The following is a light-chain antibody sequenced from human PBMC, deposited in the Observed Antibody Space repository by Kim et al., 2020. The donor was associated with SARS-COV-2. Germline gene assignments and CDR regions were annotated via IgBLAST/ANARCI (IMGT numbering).Light chain of an antibody. CDR1: QSINSW. J-gene: IGKJ4*01. V-gene: IGKV1-5*03. CDR3: QQYESISPLT. CDR2: KAS. Sequence: DIQMTQSPSTLSASVGDRVTISCRASQSINSWLAWYQQKPGKAPKLLIYKASSLESAVPSRFSGSGSGTEFTLTISSLQPDDSATYYCQQYESISPLTFGGGTRVEIK.